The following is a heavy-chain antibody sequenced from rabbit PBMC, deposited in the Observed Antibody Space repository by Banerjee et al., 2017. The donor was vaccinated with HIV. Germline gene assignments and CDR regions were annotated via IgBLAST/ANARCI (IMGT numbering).Heavy chain of an antibody. Sequence: QEQLVESGGGLVQPGGSLKLSCKASGFDFGTYYMSWVRQAPGKGLEWIACIDTSDGDTDYANWPKGRFTISKTSSTTVTLQMTSLTAADTATYFCARWTSSDGYFDLWGPGTLVTVS. V-gene: IGHV1S45*01. D-gene: IGHD1-1*01. J-gene: IGHJ4*01. CDR2: IDTSDGDT. CDR1: GFDFGTYY. CDR3: ARWTSSDGYFDL.